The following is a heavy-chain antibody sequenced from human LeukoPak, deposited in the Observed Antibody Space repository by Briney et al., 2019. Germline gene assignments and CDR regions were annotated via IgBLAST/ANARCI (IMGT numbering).Heavy chain of an antibody. J-gene: IGHJ5*02. V-gene: IGHV1-2*02. CDR1: GYTFTGYY. CDR3: ARGAFGSTNWFDP. CDR2: INPNSGDT. D-gene: IGHD6-13*01. Sequence: ASVKVSCKASGYTFTGYYMHWVRQAPGQGLEWMGWINPNSGDTNYAQKFQGRVTMTRDTSISTAYMELSRLRSDDTAVYYCARGAFGSTNWFDPWGQGTLVTVSS.